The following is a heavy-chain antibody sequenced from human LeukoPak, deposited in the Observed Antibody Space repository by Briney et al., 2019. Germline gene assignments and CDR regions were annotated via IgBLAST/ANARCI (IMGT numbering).Heavy chain of an antibody. D-gene: IGHD2-21*02. J-gene: IGHJ4*02. V-gene: IGHV1-69*04. CDR2: IIPILAVA. CDR1: GGTFYSSP. CDR3: GREYGHFTLVTNFDF. Sequence: GASVKVSCKASGGTFYSSPITWVRQAPGQGLEWMGRIIPILAVANYAQKFQGRVTITADKSTRTAYLELITLRSEDTAVYYCGREYGHFTLVTNFDFWGQGTLVTVSS.